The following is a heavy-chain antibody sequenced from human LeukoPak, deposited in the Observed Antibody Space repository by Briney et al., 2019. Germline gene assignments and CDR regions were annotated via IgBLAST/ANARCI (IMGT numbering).Heavy chain of an antibody. CDR3: AKGGHYSFFDY. CDR1: GLIFGNYA. D-gene: IGHD4-11*01. CDR2: ISGDGTET. V-gene: IGHV3-23*01. J-gene: IGHJ4*02. Sequence: PGGSLRLSCTASGLIFGNYAMTWVRQAPRKGLEWVSTISGDGTETFYADSVKGRFTISRDNSKNTHYLQMSSLRAEDTGIYYCAKGGHYSFFDYWGQGTLVTVSS.